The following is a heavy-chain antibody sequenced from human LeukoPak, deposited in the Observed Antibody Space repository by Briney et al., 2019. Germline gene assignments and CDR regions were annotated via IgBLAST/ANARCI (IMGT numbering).Heavy chain of an antibody. CDR1: GFTFSSYA. CDR3: AKAVTGYWYFDL. CDR2: ITGSGGST. J-gene: IGHJ2*01. D-gene: IGHD6-19*01. Sequence: PGGSLRLSCAASGFTFSSYAMSWVRQAPGEGLEWVSGITGSGGSTYYADSVKGRLTISRDNSKNTLYLQMNSLRAEDTAVYYCAKAVTGYWYFDLWGRGTLVTASS. V-gene: IGHV3-23*01.